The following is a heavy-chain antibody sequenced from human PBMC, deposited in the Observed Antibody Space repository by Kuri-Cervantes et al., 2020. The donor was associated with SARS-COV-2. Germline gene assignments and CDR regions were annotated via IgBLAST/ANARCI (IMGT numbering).Heavy chain of an antibody. J-gene: IGHJ4*02. CDR2: LSVSGGNT. CDR3: AKDLAVAGSEDDS. D-gene: IGHD6-19*01. CDR1: GFTFSSYW. V-gene: IGHV3-23*01. Sequence: GGSLRLSCAASGFTFSSYWMHWVRQAPGKGLEWVSSLSVSGGNTYYADSVKGRFTISRDNSRNTLYLQMNSLSAEDTAVYYCAKDLAVAGSEDDSWGQGTLVTVSS.